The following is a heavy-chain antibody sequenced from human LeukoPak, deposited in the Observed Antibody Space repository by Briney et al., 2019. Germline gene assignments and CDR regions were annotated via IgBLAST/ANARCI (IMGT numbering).Heavy chain of an antibody. V-gene: IGHV1-18*01. CDR2: ISVYNGNT. D-gene: IGHD6-13*01. J-gene: IGHJ4*02. CDR3: ARGSSGWSFDY. CDR1: GYTFSTYR. Sequence: ASVKVSCKASGYTFSTYRSIWVRQAPGQGLEWMGWISVYNGNTNYAQNLQGRVTMTTDTSTSTAYMELRSLRSDDTALYYCARGSSGWSFDYWGQGTLVTVSS.